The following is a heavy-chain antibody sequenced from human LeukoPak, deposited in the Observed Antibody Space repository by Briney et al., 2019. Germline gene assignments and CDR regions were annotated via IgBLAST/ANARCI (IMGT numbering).Heavy chain of an antibody. J-gene: IGHJ4*02. V-gene: IGHV3-74*01. D-gene: IGHD1-26*01. CDR3: ARGTAANSGNYYVGDY. Sequence: KAGGSLRLSCAASGFTFSRSWMHWVRQAPGKGLVWVSRINDDGSTTSYADSVKGRFTISRDNAKNTLYLQMNSLRAEDTAVYYCARGTAANSGNYYVGDYWGQGTLVTVSS. CDR2: INDDGSTT. CDR1: GFTFSRSW.